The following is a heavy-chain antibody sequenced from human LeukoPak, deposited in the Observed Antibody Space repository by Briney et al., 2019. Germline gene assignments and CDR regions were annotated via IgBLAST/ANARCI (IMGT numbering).Heavy chain of an antibody. CDR2: INPNSGGT. J-gene: IGHJ6*02. V-gene: IGHV1-2*06. Sequence: ASVKVSCKASGYTFTGYYMHWVRQAPGQGLEWMGRINPNSGGTNYAQKFQGRVTMTRDTSISAAYMELSRLRSDDTAVYYCARYNSHPPAVVAAEVQGMDAWGQGTTVTVSS. CDR1: GYTFTGYY. CDR3: ARYNSHPPAVVAAEVQGMDA. D-gene: IGHD2-15*01.